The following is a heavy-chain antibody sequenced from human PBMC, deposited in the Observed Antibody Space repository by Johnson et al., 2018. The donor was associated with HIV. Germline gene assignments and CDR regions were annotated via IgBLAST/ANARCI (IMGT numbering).Heavy chain of an antibody. CDR1: GFTFISYA. CDR2: ISYDGSNK. J-gene: IGHJ3*02. CDR3: AGGVAFAFEI. Sequence: QVQLVESGGGVVQPGRSLRLSCAASGFTFISYAMHWVRQAPGKGLEWVAVISYDGSNKYYADSVKGRFIVSRDNSKNTLYVKMNSLRAEDTAVYYCAGGVAFAFEIWGPGTMVTVSS. D-gene: IGHD2-15*01. V-gene: IGHV3-30*14.